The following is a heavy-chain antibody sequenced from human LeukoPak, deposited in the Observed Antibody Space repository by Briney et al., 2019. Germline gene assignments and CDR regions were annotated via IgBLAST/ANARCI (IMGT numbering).Heavy chain of an antibody. D-gene: IGHD2-8*01. J-gene: IGHJ4*02. CDR1: GYTFTSYY. Sequence: ASVKVSCKASGYTFTSYYMHWVRQAPGQGLEWMGIINPSGGSTGYAQKSQGRVTMTRDTSTSTVYMELSSLRSEDTAVYYCARYCTNGVCYFAFDYWGQGTLVTVSS. CDR3: ARYCTNGVCYFAFDY. CDR2: INPSGGST. V-gene: IGHV1-46*01.